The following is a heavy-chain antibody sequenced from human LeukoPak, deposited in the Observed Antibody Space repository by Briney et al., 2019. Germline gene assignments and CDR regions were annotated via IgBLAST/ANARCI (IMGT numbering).Heavy chain of an antibody. J-gene: IGHJ3*02. CDR1: GFTFSSYA. CDR2: ISYDGSNK. D-gene: IGHD1-26*01. V-gene: IGHV3-30-3*01. CDR3: AREVNYSGSYSGKAFDI. Sequence: PGGSLRLSCAASGFTFSSYAMHWVRQAPGKGLEWVAVISYDGSNKYYADSVKGRFTISRDNSKNTLYLQMNSLRAEDTAVYYCAREVNYSGSYSGKAFDIWGQGTMVTVSS.